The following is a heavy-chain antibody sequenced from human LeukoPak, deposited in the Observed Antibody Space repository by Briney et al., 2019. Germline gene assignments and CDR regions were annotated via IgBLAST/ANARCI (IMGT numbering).Heavy chain of an antibody. CDR3: AKEERWFGELIAPFDY. V-gene: IGHV3-30*02. CDR2: IRYDGSNK. D-gene: IGHD3-10*01. J-gene: IGHJ4*02. CDR1: GFTFSSYG. Sequence: PGGSLRLSCAASGFTFSSYGMHWVRQAPGKGLEWVAFIRYDGSNKYYADSVKGRFTISRDNSKNTLYLQMNSLRAEDTAVYYCAKEERWFGELIAPFDYWGQGTLVTVSS.